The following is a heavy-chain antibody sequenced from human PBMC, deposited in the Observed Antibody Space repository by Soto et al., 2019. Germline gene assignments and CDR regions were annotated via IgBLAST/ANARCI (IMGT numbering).Heavy chain of an antibody. V-gene: IGHV1-69*12. CDR3: AREGPENDY. J-gene: IGHJ4*02. Sequence: QVQLVQSGAEVKKPGSSVKVSCKASGGTFSSYALSWVRQAPGQGLEWMGGIIPMSGATNYAQKFQGRVTFTADESTNTAYLELTSLRSEDTAVYYCAREGPENDYWGQGTLVTVSS. CDR2: IIPMSGAT. D-gene: IGHD2-2*01. CDR1: GGTFSSYA.